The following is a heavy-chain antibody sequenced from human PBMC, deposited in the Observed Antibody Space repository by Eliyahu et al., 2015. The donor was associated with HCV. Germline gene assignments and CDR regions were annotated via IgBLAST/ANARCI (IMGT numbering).Heavy chain of an antibody. J-gene: IGHJ6*02. D-gene: IGHD2-2*02. Sequence: QVQLVQSGAEVKKPGSSVKVSCKASGGTFSSYAXXXGRQAPGQGLXGRGXIXPSFGXANNXXKFKGRVTITADESTSTAYMELSSLRSEDTAGYYCARGGGEVVPAAIMGYYYGMDVWGQGTTVTVSS. CDR3: ARGGGEVVPAAIMGYYYGMDV. CDR1: GGTFSSYA. V-gene: IGHV1-69*01. CDR2: IXPSFGXA.